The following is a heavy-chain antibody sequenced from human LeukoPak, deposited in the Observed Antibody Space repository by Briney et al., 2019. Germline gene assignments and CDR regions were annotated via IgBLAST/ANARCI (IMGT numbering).Heavy chain of an antibody. CDR2: MNPNSGNT. J-gene: IGHJ6*03. V-gene: IGHV1-8*01. CDR3: ARGLLWFGETYYYYYYMDV. CDR1: GYTFTSYD. D-gene: IGHD3-10*01. Sequence: SVTVSCKASGYTFTSYDINWVRQATGQGLEWMGWMNPNSGNTGYAQKFQGRVTMTRNTSISTTYMELGSLRSEDTAVSHCARGLLWFGETYYYYYYMDVCGKGTTVTVSS.